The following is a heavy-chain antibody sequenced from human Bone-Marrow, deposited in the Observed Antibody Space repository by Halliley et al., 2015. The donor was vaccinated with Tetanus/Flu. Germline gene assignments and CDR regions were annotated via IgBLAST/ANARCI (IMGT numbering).Heavy chain of an antibody. D-gene: IGHD3-22*01. CDR3: ARGLAYYFDGSGYYDPYFYYFGLDA. V-gene: IGHV3-30*01. Sequence: YPDSVKGRFTIPRDNSKNTLYLQMNSLRVEDTAVYFCARGLAYYFDGSGYYDPYFYYFGLDAWGQGTTVTVSS. J-gene: IGHJ6*02.